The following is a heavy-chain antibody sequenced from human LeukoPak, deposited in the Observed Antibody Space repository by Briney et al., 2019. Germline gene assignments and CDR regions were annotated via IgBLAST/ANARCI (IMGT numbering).Heavy chain of an antibody. CDR3: ARGRYYSWFDH. CDR1: VGPLSSGDYY. V-gene: IGHV4-30-4*08. CDR2: IYYSGST. D-gene: IGHD1-26*01. Sequence: PPETPSLTCTLSVGPLSSGDYYSSWIRHPPRKGLEWIGYIYYSGSTYYNPSLKSRITISVDTSKLQFSLLLSSVTAADTAVIYCARGRYYSWFDHWGQGTLVTVSS. J-gene: IGHJ5*02.